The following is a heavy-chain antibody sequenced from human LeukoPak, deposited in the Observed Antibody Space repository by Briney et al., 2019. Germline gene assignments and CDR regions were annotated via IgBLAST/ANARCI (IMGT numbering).Heavy chain of an antibody. J-gene: IGHJ5*02. CDR3: ARDRPDYYDSSGYDNWFDP. CDR1: GYTFTSYG. CDR2: ISAYNGNT. Sequence: ASVKVSCKASGYTFTSYGISWVRQAPGQGLEWMGWISAYNGNTNYAQKLQGRVTMTTDTSPSTAYMELRSLRSDDTAVYYCARDRPDYYDSSGYDNWFDPWGQGTLVTVSS. D-gene: IGHD3-22*01. V-gene: IGHV1-18*01.